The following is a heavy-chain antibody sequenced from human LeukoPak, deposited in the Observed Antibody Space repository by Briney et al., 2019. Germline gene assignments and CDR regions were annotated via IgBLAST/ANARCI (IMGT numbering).Heavy chain of an antibody. J-gene: IGHJ4*02. CDR3: ARDSPVTAFDY. Sequence: GSPELPRAALGFHLRSFSKDWARPAPGKGLEGVSSISSSSSYIYYADSVKGRFTISRDNAKNSLYLQMNSLRAEDTAVYYCARDSPVTAFDYWGQGTLVTVSS. CDR1: GFHLRSFS. V-gene: IGHV3-21*01. D-gene: IGHD4-17*01. CDR2: ISSSSSYI.